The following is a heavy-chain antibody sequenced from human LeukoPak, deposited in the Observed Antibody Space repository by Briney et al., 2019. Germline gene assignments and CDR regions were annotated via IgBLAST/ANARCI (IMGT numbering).Heavy chain of an antibody. V-gene: IGHV1-69*01. CDR3: ARDRGYYDSSGYYFPHYFDY. J-gene: IGHJ4*02. CDR1: GGTFSSYA. Sequence: SVKVSCKASGGTFSSYAISWVRQAPGQGLEWMGGIIPIFGTANYAQKFQGRVTITADESTSTAYMELSSLRSEDTAVYYCARDRGYYDSSGYYFPHYFDYWGQGTLVTVSS. CDR2: IIPIFGTA. D-gene: IGHD3-22*01.